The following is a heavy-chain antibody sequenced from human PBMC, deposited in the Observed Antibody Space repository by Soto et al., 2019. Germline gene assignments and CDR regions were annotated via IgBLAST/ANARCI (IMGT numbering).Heavy chain of an antibody. D-gene: IGHD6-19*01. CDR3: ARGSIAVAYMDV. V-gene: IGHV3-21*01. Sequence: EVQLVESGGGLVKPGGSLRLSCAASGFTFSSYSMNWVRQAPGKGLEWVSSISSSSSYIYYADSVKGRFTISRDNAKNSLYLQMNSLRAEDTAVYYCARGSIAVAYMDVWGKGTTVTVSS. CDR2: ISSSSSYI. CDR1: GFTFSSYS. J-gene: IGHJ6*03.